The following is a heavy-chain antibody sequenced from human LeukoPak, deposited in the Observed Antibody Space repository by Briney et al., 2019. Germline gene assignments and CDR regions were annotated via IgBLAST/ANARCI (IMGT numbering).Heavy chain of an antibody. J-gene: IGHJ3*02. CDR2: IYHSGST. D-gene: IGHD5-12*01. CDR1: GGSISSSNW. CDR3: ARVGATRSAFDI. V-gene: IGHV4-4*02. Sequence: SETLSLTCAVSGGSISSSNWWGWVRQPPGKGLEWIGEIYHSGSTNYNPSLKSRVTISVDKSKNQFSLKLSSVTAADTAVYYCARVGATRSAFDIWGQGTMVTVSS.